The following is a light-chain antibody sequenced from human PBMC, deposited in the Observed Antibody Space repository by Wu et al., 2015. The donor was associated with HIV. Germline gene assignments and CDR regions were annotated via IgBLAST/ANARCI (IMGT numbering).Light chain of an antibody. J-gene: IGKJ2*01. Sequence: IELTQSPGTLSLSPGEGATLSCRSTERINNRFLVWYQQKSGQPPRLLIHGASSRAVGIPDRFNGSGAGKEFILTINKLEPEDSAVYFCQQYGGSLPYTFGQGTKLEI. CDR1: ERINNRF. CDR2: GAS. CDR3: QQYGGSLPYT. V-gene: IGKV3-20*01.